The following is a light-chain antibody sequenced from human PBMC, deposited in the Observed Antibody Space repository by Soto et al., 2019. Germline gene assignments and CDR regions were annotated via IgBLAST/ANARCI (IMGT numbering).Light chain of an antibody. J-gene: IGKJ2*01. CDR3: QQYNNWPPYT. CDR1: QSVSSD. Sequence: EIVMTQSPATLSVSPGERATLSCRASQSVSSDLAWYQQRPGQAPRLLIYGASTRATGIPARFSDTGSGTEFTLTISSLQSEDFAIYYCQQYNNWPPYTLGQGTKVDIK. CDR2: GAS. V-gene: IGKV3-15*01.